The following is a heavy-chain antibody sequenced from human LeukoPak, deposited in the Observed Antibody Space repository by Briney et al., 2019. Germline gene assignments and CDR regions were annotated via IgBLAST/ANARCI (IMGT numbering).Heavy chain of an antibody. Sequence: ASVKVSCKASGYTFTSYAMHWVRQAPGRRLEWMGWINAGNGNTKYSQKFQGRVTITRDTSASTAYMELSSLRSEDTAVYYCARRGGSYTIDYWGQGTLVTVSS. D-gene: IGHD1-26*01. CDR2: INAGNGNT. CDR3: ARRGGSYTIDY. V-gene: IGHV1-3*01. CDR1: GYTFTSYA. J-gene: IGHJ4*02.